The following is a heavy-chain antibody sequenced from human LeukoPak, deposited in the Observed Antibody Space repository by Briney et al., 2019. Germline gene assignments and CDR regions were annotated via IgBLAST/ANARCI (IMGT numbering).Heavy chain of an antibody. J-gene: IGHJ4*02. V-gene: IGHV4-31*03. D-gene: IGHD3-22*01. CDR2: IYYSGST. CDR3: ARDADSSGYHFDY. Sequence: PSETLSLTCTVSGGSISSGGYYWSWIRQHPGKGLEWIGYIYYSGSTYYNPSLKSRVTISVDTSKNQFSLKLSSVTAADTAVYYCARDADSSGYHFDYWGQGTLVTVSS. CDR1: GGSISSGGYY.